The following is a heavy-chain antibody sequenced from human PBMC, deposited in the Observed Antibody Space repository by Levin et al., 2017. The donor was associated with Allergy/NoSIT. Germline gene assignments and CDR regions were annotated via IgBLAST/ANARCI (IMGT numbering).Heavy chain of an antibody. CDR3: ARLGYCSSTSCSNQGYIAARHYYYYGMDV. CDR2: MNPNSGNT. V-gene: IGHV1-8*01. Sequence: AGESLKISCKASGYTFTSYDINWVRQATGQGLEWMGWMNPNSGNTGYAQKFQGRVTMTRNTSISTAYMELSSLRSEDTAVYYCARLGYCSSTSCSNQGYIAARHYYYYGMDVWGQGTTVTVSS. J-gene: IGHJ6*02. CDR1: GYTFTSYD. D-gene: IGHD2-2*01.